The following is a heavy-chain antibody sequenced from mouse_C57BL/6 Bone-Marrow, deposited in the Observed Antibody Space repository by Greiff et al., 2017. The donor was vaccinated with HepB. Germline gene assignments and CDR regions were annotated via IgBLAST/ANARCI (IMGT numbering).Heavy chain of an antibody. D-gene: IGHD1-1*01. CDR3: AIWHYGSHFDY. CDR1: GYTFTSYW. J-gene: IGHJ2*01. V-gene: IGHV1-74*01. Sequence: QVQLQQPGAELVKPGASVKVSCKASGYTFTSYWMHWVKQRPGQGLEWIGRIHPSDSDTNYNQKFKGKATLTVDKSSSPAYMQLSSLTSEDSAVYYCAIWHYGSHFDYWGQGTTLTVSS. CDR2: IHPSDSDT.